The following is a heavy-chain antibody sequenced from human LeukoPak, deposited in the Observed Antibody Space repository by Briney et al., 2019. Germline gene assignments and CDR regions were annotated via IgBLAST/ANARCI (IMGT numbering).Heavy chain of an antibody. J-gene: IGHJ4*02. CDR1: GGSISSNNNY. CDR2: ISYSWST. V-gene: IGHV4-39*01. Sequence: SETLSLTCAVSGGSISSNNNYWGWIRQPPGKGLEWIGTISYSWSTYYNPSLKSRVTISIDTSKTQFSLKLSSVTAADTAVYYCARHFDYWDQGTLVTVSS. CDR3: ARHFDY.